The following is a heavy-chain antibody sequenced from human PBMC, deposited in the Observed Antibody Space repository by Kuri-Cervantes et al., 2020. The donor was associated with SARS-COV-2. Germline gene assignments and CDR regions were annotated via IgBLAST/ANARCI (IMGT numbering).Heavy chain of an antibody. CDR3: ARVFFFQRGRAAFDI. CDR2: TRYDGGNK. J-gene: IGHJ3*02. CDR1: GFTFSTYG. D-gene: IGHD6-25*01. V-gene: IGHV3-30*02. Sequence: LSLTCAASGFTFSTYGMHWVRQAPGKGLEWVAFTRYDGGNKYYVDSVKGRFTISRDNAKNTLYLQMNSLRAEDTAVYYCARVFFFQRGRAAFDIWGQGTMVTVSS.